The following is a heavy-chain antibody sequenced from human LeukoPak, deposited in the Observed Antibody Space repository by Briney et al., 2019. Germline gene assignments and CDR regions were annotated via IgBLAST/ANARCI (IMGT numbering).Heavy chain of an antibody. CDR2: ISSSSSYI. V-gene: IGHV3-21*06. CDR3: AKGPGYYPYYYYYMDV. CDR1: GFTFSSYS. J-gene: IGHJ6*03. Sequence: GGSLRLSCAASGFTFSSYSMNWVRQAPGKGLEWVSFISSSSSYIYYADSVKGRFTISRDNAKNSLYLQMNSLRAEDTAVYYCAKGPGYYPYYYYYMDVWGKGTTVTISS. D-gene: IGHD3-3*01.